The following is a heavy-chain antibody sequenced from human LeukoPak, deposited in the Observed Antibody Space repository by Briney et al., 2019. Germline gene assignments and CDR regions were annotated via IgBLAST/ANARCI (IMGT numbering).Heavy chain of an antibody. Sequence: PGRSLRLSCGASGFSFSTYWMGWVRQAPGKGLEWVANINHDGRKKPYVDSVKGRFTISRDNAKNSLFLQMNSLRPEDTAVYYCATVTSYRVDYWGQGTLVTVSS. CDR3: ATVTSYRVDY. CDR1: GFSFSTYW. J-gene: IGHJ4*02. CDR2: INHDGRKK. D-gene: IGHD1-1*01. V-gene: IGHV3-7*01.